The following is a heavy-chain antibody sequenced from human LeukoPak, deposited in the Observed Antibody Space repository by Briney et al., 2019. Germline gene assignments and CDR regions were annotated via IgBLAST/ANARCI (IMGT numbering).Heavy chain of an antibody. Sequence: ASVKVSCKASGGTFSSYAISWVRQAPGPGLEWMGGIIPIFGTANYAQKFQGRVTITADESTSTAYMELSSLRSEDTAVYYCARDYGDTAIPGYWGQGTLVTVSS. V-gene: IGHV1-69*01. CDR3: ARDYGDTAIPGY. J-gene: IGHJ4*02. CDR1: GGTFSSYA. CDR2: IIPIFGTA. D-gene: IGHD5-18*01.